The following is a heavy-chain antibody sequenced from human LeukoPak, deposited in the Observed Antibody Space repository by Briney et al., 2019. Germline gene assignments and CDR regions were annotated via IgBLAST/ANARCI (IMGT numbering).Heavy chain of an antibody. J-gene: IGHJ6*03. Sequence: ASVKVSCKVSGYTLNEISMHWVRQAPGKGLEWMGGFDPEDGETIYAQKLQGRVTMTEDTSTDTAYMELSSLRSEDTAVYYCARHIAVAGRGYYYMDVWGKGTTVTVSS. V-gene: IGHV1-24*01. D-gene: IGHD6-19*01. CDR3: ARHIAVAGRGYYYMDV. CDR2: FDPEDGET. CDR1: GYTLNEIS.